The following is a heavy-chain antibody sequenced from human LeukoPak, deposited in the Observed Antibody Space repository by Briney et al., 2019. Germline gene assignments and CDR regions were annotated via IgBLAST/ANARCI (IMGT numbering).Heavy chain of an antibody. J-gene: IGHJ4*02. Sequence: GSLRLSCAASGFTFSDYYMSWIRQAPGKGLEWVSYISSSGSTIYYADSVKGRFTISRDNAKNSLYLQMNSLRAEDTAVYYCARVAGTPSRRGYYFDYWGQGTLVTVSS. CDR2: ISSSGSTI. CDR3: ARVAGTPSRRGYYFDY. D-gene: IGHD1-1*01. V-gene: IGHV3-11*01. CDR1: GFTFSDYY.